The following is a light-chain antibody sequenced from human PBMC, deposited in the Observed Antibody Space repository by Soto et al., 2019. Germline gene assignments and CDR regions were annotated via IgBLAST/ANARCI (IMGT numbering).Light chain of an antibody. J-gene: IGKJ5*01. CDR2: WAS. V-gene: IGKV4-1*01. Sequence: DIVMTQSPDSLAVSLGERATINCKSSRSILYSSNNKEKLAWYQQKPGQPPKLLIYWASTRESGVPDRFSGSGSGTDFTLTISSLQAEDVAVYYCQQYYSTPLTFGQGTRLEIK. CDR3: QQYYSTPLT. CDR1: RSILYSSNNKEK.